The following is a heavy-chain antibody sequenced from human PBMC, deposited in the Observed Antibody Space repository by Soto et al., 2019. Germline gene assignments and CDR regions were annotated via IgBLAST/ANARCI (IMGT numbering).Heavy chain of an antibody. Sequence: QVQLVQSGAEVKEPGASVKISCKGSGYTFTNFYIHWVRQAPGQGLEWMGIVNPNGGSTNYAQNFKGRITISRDTSTSTVYMDLSSLRSEDTAVYYCARGLASCDYWGQGTLVTVSS. CDR3: ARGLASCDY. CDR2: VNPNGGST. J-gene: IGHJ4*02. V-gene: IGHV1-46*01. D-gene: IGHD6-6*01. CDR1: GYTFTNFY.